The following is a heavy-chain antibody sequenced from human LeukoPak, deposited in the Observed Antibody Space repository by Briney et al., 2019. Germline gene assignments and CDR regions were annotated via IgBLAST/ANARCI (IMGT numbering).Heavy chain of an antibody. D-gene: IGHD1-26*01. V-gene: IGHV4-59*01. Sequence: PSETLSLTCTVAGGSISSYYWSWIRQSQGKGLDWFGYIYYSGSTSYNPSLKSPITISVDTSKNQFSVKLSSVTAADTAVYYCARGPVGATPGWYFDLWGRGTLVTVSS. CDR1: GGSISSYY. J-gene: IGHJ2*01. CDR2: IYYSGST. CDR3: ARGPVGATPGWYFDL.